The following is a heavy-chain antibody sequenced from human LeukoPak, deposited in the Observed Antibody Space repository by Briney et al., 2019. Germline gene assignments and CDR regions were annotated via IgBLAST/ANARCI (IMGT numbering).Heavy chain of an antibody. D-gene: IGHD3-22*01. CDR1: GFTFSSYS. Sequence: GGSLRLSCAASGFTFSSYSMNWVRQAPGKGLEWVSSISSSSSYIYYADSVKGRFTISRDNAKNSLYLQMNSLRAGDTAVYYCARDRNNYYDSSGYWDYWGQGTLVTVSS. J-gene: IGHJ4*02. V-gene: IGHV3-21*01. CDR2: ISSSSSYI. CDR3: ARDRNNYYDSSGYWDY.